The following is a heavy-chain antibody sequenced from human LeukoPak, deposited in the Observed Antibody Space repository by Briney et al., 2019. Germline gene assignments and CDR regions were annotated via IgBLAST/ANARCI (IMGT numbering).Heavy chain of an antibody. CDR1: RFTFSIYV. V-gene: IGHV3-23*01. D-gene: IGHD6-19*01. J-gene: IGHJ4*02. CDR2: ISGSGDST. CDR3: AKDREQGVASASAFDY. Sequence: GGSLRLSCTASRFTFSIYVMSWVRQAPGKGLEWVSTISGSGDSTYYADSVRGRFTIFRDSSKNMVFLQMNSLSAADTAVYFCAKDREQGVASASAFDYWGQGTLVTVSS.